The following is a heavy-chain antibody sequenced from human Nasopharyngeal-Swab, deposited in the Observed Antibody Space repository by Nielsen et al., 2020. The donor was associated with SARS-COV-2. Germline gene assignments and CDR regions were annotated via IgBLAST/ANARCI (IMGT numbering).Heavy chain of an antibody. D-gene: IGHD2-15*01. Sequence: SVKVSCKASGFTFTSSAVQWVRQARGQRLEGIGWIVVGSGNTNYAQKFQERVTITRDTSTSTAYMELSSLRSEDTAVYYCAGGYCSGGSCYPPEGYWGQGTLVTVSS. CDR1: GFTFTSSA. J-gene: IGHJ4*02. V-gene: IGHV1-58*01. CDR2: IVVGSGNT. CDR3: AGGYCSGGSCYPPEGY.